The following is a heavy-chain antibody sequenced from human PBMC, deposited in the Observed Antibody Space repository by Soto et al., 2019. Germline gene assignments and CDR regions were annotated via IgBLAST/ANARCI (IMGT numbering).Heavy chain of an antibody. Sequence: PVGSLRLSCAASGFTFSSYAMHWVRQAPGKGLEWVAVISYDGSNKYYADSVKGRFTISRDNSKNTLYLQMNSLRAEDTAVYYCAREGAPYDSSAAGYWGQGTLVTVSS. D-gene: IGHD3-22*01. V-gene: IGHV3-30-3*01. CDR1: GFTFSSYA. CDR2: ISYDGSNK. CDR3: AREGAPYDSSAAGY. J-gene: IGHJ4*02.